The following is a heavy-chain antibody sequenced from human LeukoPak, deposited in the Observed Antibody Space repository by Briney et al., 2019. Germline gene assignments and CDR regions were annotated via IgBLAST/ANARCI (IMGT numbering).Heavy chain of an antibody. J-gene: IGHJ3*02. D-gene: IGHD3-22*01. Sequence: PSETLSLTCAVNGGSFSGYYWNWIRQPPGKGLEWIGEIHHSGGTNHNPSLKSRVTISVDMSKNHFSLKLSSVTAADTAVYYCARTYYDSSGYPDAFDIWGQGTMVTVSS. CDR1: GGSFSGYY. CDR3: ARTYYDSSGYPDAFDI. V-gene: IGHV4-34*01. CDR2: IHHSGGT.